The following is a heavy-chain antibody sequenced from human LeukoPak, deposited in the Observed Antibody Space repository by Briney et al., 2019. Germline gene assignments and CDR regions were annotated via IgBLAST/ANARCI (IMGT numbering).Heavy chain of an antibody. D-gene: IGHD3-3*01. J-gene: IGHJ3*02. V-gene: IGHV3-53*01. CDR3: AMEGFDI. CDR2: IYSGGST. Sequence: GGSLRLSCVTSGFTFSRYSMNWVRQAPGKGLEWVSVIYSGGSTYYADSVKGRFTISRDNSKNTLYLQMNSLRVEDTAIYYCAMEGFDIWGQGTMVTVSS. CDR1: GFTFSRYS.